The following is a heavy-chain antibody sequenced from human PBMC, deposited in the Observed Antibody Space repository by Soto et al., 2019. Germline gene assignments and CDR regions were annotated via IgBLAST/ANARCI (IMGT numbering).Heavy chain of an antibody. D-gene: IGHD6-13*01. Sequence: QAQLVESGGGVVQPGGSLRLSCVASGFSLYSYVIHWVRQTPGKGLQWVAVISIDGTRTYYADSVKGRFTVSRDNSKNTQYLQMYGLTIEDTAIYYCVRDLGSSDRHPWGQGTLVTVSS. CDR2: ISIDGTRT. CDR1: GFSLYSYV. V-gene: IGHV3-30*01. CDR3: VRDLGSSDRHP. J-gene: IGHJ5*02.